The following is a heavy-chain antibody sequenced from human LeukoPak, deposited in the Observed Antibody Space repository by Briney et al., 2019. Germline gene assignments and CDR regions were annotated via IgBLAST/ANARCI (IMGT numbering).Heavy chain of an antibody. CDR2: ISESGSGT. CDR3: AKGVFGVNRAFDY. J-gene: IGHJ4*02. CDR1: GFKFSDAW. D-gene: IGHD3-3*01. V-gene: IGHV3-23*01. Sequence: GGSLRLSCEASGFKFSDAWMNWVRQAPGKGLEWVSAISESGSGTYYADSVKGRFTISRDNSKNTLYLQMNSLRVDDTALYYCAKGVFGVNRAFDYWGQGTLVTVSS.